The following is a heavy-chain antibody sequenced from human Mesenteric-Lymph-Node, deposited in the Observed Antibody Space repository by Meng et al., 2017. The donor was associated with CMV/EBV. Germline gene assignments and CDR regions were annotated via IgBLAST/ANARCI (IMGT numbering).Heavy chain of an antibody. CDR3: ARGGFSNNGRFDY. D-gene: IGHD1/OR15-1a*01. V-gene: IGHV7-4-1*02. Sequence: KASGYTFGNYAMNWVRQAPGQGPEWMGWIHNNIGDPTYAQGFTGRFVFSFDTSASTTYLQISSLQAEDTAVYYCARGGFSNNGRFDYWGQGTLVTVSS. CDR1: GYTFGNYA. CDR2: IHNNIGDP. J-gene: IGHJ4*02.